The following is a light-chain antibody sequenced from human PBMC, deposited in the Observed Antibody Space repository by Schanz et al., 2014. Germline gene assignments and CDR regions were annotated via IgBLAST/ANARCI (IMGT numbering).Light chain of an antibody. V-gene: IGLV2-8*01. CDR3: SSYTSSTTPFV. J-gene: IGLJ1*01. Sequence: QSALTQPPSASGSPGQSVTISCTGTSSDVGGYNFVSWYQQHPGKAPKLMIYEVTKRPSGVPDRFSGSKSGTTASLAISGLQSEDEADYYCSSYTSSTTPFVFGTGTKLTVL. CDR2: EVT. CDR1: SSDVGGYNF.